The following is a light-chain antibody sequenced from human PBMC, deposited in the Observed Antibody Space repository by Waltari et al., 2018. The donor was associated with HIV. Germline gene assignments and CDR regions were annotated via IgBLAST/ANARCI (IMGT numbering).Light chain of an antibody. CDR3: AAWDDSLSGLYV. CDR1: SSNIGGNF. CDR2: RDN. J-gene: IGLJ1*01. V-gene: IGLV1-47*01. Sequence: QPVLTQPPSASGTPGQRVTISCSGSSSNIGGNFVYWYQQLPGTAPKLLIYRDNQRPSGVPYRFSGSKSGTSASLAINGLRSEDEADYYCAAWDDSLSGLYVFGTGTKVTVL.